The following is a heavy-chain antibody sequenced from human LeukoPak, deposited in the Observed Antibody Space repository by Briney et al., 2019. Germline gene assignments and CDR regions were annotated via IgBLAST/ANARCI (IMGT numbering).Heavy chain of an antibody. J-gene: IGHJ6*02. Sequence: SGGSLRLSCAASGFTFSNYAMNWVRQAPGKGLEWVSLISDSGSNKHYAASVKGRFTISRDNSKNTLSLQMNSLRPEDTALYYCAKDVRVGGGGMDVWGQGTPVTVPS. CDR3: AKDVRVGGGGMDV. CDR2: ISDSGSNK. D-gene: IGHD1-26*01. V-gene: IGHV3-23*01. CDR1: GFTFSNYA.